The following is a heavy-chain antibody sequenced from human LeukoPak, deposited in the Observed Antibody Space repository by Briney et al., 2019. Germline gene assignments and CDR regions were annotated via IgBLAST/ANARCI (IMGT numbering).Heavy chain of an antibody. CDR1: GFTFSNYA. CDR2: ISGSGGST. J-gene: IGHJ4*02. CDR3: ANSYDYVWGSYAVDY. D-gene: IGHD3-16*01. V-gene: IGHV3-23*01. Sequence: GGSLRLSCAASGFTFSNYAMSWVRQAPGKGLEWVSAISGSGGSTYYADSVKGRFTISRDNSKNTLYLQMNSLRAEDTAVYYCANSYDYVWGSYAVDYWGQGTLVTVSS.